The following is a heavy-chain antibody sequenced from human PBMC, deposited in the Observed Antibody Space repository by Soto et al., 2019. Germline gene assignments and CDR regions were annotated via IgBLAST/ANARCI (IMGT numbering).Heavy chain of an antibody. V-gene: IGHV3-30*18. CDR2: ISYDGSNK. Sequence: QVQLVESGGGVVQPGRSLRLSCAASGFTFSSYGMHWVRQAPGKGLEWVAVISYDGSNKYYADSVKGRFTIPRDNSKNSLYLQMNSLRAEDTAVYYCAKGVIGYSSSWYGFDYWGQGTLVTVSS. J-gene: IGHJ4*02. CDR3: AKGVIGYSSSWYGFDY. D-gene: IGHD6-13*01. CDR1: GFTFSSYG.